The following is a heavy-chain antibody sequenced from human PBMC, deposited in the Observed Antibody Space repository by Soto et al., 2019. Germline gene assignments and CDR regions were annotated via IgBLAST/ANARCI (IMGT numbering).Heavy chain of an antibody. J-gene: IGHJ6*03. CDR2: ISWNSGSI. Sequence: GGSLRLSCAASGFTFDDYAMHWVRQAPGKGLEWVSGISWNSGSIGYADSVKGRFTISRDNAKNSLYLQMNSLRAEDTALYYCAKDWRRDLYYYMDVWGKGTTVTVSS. CDR1: GFTFDDYA. CDR3: AKDWRRDLYYYMDV. V-gene: IGHV3-9*01. D-gene: IGHD3-3*01.